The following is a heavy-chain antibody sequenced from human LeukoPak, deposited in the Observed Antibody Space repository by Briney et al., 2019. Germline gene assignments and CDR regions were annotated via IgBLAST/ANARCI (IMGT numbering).Heavy chain of an antibody. CDR3: ARSTGFYTTYYMDV. Sequence: SETLSLTCTVSGVSITTYFWSWIRQPAGKGLEWIGRIRSDGTTYNSPSLESAVTMSVDTSNNHFSLRLSSVTAADTAVYYCARSTGFYTTYYMDVWGKGTTVTVSS. D-gene: IGHD3-22*01. V-gene: IGHV4-4*07. CDR1: GVSITTYF. J-gene: IGHJ6*03. CDR2: IRSDGTT.